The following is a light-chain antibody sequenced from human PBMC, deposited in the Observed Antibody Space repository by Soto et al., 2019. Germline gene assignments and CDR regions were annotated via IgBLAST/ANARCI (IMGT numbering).Light chain of an antibody. CDR1: QSVSTRY. Sequence: ESVLTQSPGTLSLSPGERATLSCRASQSVSTRYFAWYQQKPGQAPRLLIYCISNRATGIPDTFRGSGSGTDFTLTISRLEPEDFVLYYCQQYSSLPHTFGQGTKLEV. CDR3: QQYSSLPHT. J-gene: IGKJ2*01. CDR2: CIS. V-gene: IGKV3-20*01.